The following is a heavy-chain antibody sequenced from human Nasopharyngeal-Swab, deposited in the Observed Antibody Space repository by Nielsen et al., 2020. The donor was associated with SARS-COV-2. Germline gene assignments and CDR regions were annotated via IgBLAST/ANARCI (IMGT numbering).Heavy chain of an antibody. D-gene: IGHD6-6*01. Sequence: VRQMPGKGLEWVAVISYDGSNKYYADSVKGRFTISRDNSKNTLHLQMNSLRAEDTAVYYCARGDSSSSTGVDYWGQGTLVTVSS. CDR2: ISYDGSNK. J-gene: IGHJ4*02. CDR3: ARGDSSSSTGVDY. V-gene: IGHV3-30-3*01.